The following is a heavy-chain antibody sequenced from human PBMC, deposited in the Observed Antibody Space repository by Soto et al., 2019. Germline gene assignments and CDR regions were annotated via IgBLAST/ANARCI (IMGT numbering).Heavy chain of an antibody. CDR1: GGSFSVYY. J-gene: IGHJ4*02. D-gene: IGHD3-22*01. Sequence: SETLSLTCAVYGGSFSVYYWSWIRQPPGKGLEWIGEINHSGSTNYSPSLKSRVTISVDTSKNQFSLKLSSVTAADTAVYYCARGHTFTYYDDSTGLAYWGQGTLVTVSS. CDR2: INHSGST. CDR3: ARGHTFTYYDDSTGLAY. V-gene: IGHV4-34*01.